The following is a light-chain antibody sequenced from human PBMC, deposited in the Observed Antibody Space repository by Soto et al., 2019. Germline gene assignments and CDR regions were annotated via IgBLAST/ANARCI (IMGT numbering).Light chain of an antibody. CDR3: HQYNNWWT. CDR1: QSVSSN. CDR2: AAS. Sequence: EIVMTQSPATLSVSPGERATLSCRASQSVSSNLAWYQQNPGQAPRLLISAASTRATGIPARFSGSGSGTEFTLTISSLQSEDFAVYYCHQYNNWWTFGQGTKVEIK. V-gene: IGKV3-15*01. J-gene: IGKJ1*01.